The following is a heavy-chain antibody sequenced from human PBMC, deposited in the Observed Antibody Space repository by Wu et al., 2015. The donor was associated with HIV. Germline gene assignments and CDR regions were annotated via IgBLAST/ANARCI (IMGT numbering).Heavy chain of an antibody. V-gene: IGHV1-2*02. D-gene: IGHD3-9*01. Sequence: QGNLVQSGAEMKKPGASVNVSCKASAYTFKANFIHWVRQAPGQGLECMGWIDPDSGDTTYSHNFQGRVTLTRDTALTTVYLELTNLRSDDTAVYYCARGWTSGYHGGYYYDLWGQGTLVTVSS. J-gene: IGHJ4*02. CDR3: ARGWTSGYHGGYYYDL. CDR1: AYTFKANF. CDR2: IDPDSGDT.